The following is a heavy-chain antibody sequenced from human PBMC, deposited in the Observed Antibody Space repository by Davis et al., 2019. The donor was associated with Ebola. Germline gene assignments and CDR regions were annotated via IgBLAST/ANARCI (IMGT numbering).Heavy chain of an antibody. CDR2: IYDSGSTAYNPSR. J-gene: IGHJ6*02. CDR3: ARDRGVGDYYYYYGMDV. Sequence: SETLSLTCTVSGGSISGSYWSWIRQPPGKGLEWIGYIYDSGSTAYNPSRNYNPPLKSRVTISLDTSQNQFSLKLTSATAADTAVYYCARDRGVGDYYYYYGMDVWGQGTTVTVSS. CDR1: GGSISGSY. D-gene: IGHD3-16*01. V-gene: IGHV4-59*01.